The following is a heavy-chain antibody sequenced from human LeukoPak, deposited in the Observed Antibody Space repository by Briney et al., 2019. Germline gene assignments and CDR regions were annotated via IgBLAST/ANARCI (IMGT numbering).Heavy chain of an antibody. D-gene: IGHD1-26*01. Sequence: SETLSLTCTVSGGSISSYYWSWIRQPPGKGLEWIGYIYTSGSTNYNPSLKSRVTISVDTSKNQFSLELYSVTAADTAVYYCARHRGGRFSESYCDYWGQGMLVTVSS. V-gene: IGHV4-4*09. J-gene: IGHJ4*02. CDR2: IYTSGST. CDR3: ARHRGGRFSESYCDY. CDR1: GGSISSYY.